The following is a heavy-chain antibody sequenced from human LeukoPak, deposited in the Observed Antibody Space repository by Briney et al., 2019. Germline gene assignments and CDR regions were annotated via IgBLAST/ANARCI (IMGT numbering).Heavy chain of an antibody. V-gene: IGHV3-20*04. CDR2: INWNGGST. CDR3: ARGRSGSYLDAFDI. Sequence: GGSLRLSCAASGFTFDDYGMSWVRQAPGKGLEWVSGINWNGGSTGCADSVKGRFTISRDNAKNSLYLQMNSLRAEDTALYYCARGRSGSYLDAFDIWGQGTMVTVSS. D-gene: IGHD1-26*01. J-gene: IGHJ3*02. CDR1: GFTFDDYG.